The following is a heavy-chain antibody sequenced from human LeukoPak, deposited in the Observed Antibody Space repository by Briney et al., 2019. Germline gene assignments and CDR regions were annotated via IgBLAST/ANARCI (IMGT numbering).Heavy chain of an antibody. Sequence: SETLSLTCTVSGGSISSSSYYWGWIRQPPGKGLEWIGSIYYSGSAYYNPSLESRVTISVKTSKNQFSLKLSSVTAADTAVYYCARVTGYMIEDYFDYWGQGTLVTVSS. J-gene: IGHJ4*02. CDR3: ARVTGYMIEDYFDY. CDR2: IYYSGSA. D-gene: IGHD3-22*01. V-gene: IGHV4-39*07. CDR1: GGSISSSSYY.